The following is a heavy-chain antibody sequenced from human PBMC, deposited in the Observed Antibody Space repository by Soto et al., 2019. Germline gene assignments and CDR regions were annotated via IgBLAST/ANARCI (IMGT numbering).Heavy chain of an antibody. CDR1: GYNFINYW. CDR3: ARRSQSSGWTNWFDP. J-gene: IGHJ5*01. V-gene: IGHV5-51*01. CDR2: IYPRDSDT. Sequence: PGESLKISCKGSGYNFINYWIAWVRQMPGKGLEWMGIIYPRDSDTRYSPSFQGQVTISADRSISTAYLQWSSLKASDSAMYYCARRSQSSGWTNWFDPWGQGTLVTVSS. D-gene: IGHD6-19*01.